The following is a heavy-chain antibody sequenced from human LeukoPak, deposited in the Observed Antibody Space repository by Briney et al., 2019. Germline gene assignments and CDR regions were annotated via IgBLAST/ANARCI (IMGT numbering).Heavy chain of an antibody. D-gene: IGHD1/OR15-1a*01. CDR2: IYSSGYS. Sequence: WETLSLTCTVSGGAIRSHYWNWIRQPAGKGLEWMGSIYSSGYSNDSPFLKSGITMSEDMSKNQFSLRVKSVTAEDTAEYYGARGEHSGDSWGQGMLVTVSS. CDR3: ARGEHSGDS. J-gene: IGHJ4*02. V-gene: IGHV4-4*07. CDR1: GGAIRSHY.